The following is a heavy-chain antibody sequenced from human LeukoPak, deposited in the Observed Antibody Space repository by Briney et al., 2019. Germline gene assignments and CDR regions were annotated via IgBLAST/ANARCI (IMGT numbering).Heavy chain of an antibody. Sequence: PGRSLRLSCAASGFTFSYYAMHWVRQAPGKGLEWVALISYDGDNKNHADSVKGLFTIFRDNSKNTLYLQMNSLRAEDTAVYYCAKERRYYYDSSGLNYWGQGTLVTVSS. CDR2: ISYDGDNK. CDR3: AKERRYYYDSSGLNY. CDR1: GFTFSYYA. J-gene: IGHJ4*02. D-gene: IGHD3-22*01. V-gene: IGHV3-30*04.